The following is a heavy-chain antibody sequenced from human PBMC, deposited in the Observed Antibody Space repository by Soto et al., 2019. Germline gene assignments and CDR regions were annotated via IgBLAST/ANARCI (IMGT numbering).Heavy chain of an antibody. V-gene: IGHV3-23*01. CDR3: AEAITNYYDSSGYYYEHDYYYGMDV. CDR1: GFTFSSYA. D-gene: IGHD3-22*01. J-gene: IGHJ6*02. CDR2: ISGSGGSA. Sequence: TGGSLRLSCAASGFTFSSYAMSWVRQAPGKGLEWVSAISGSGGSAYYADSVKGRFTISRDNSKNTLYLHMNSLRAEDTAVYYCAEAITNYYDSSGYYYEHDYYYGMDVWGQGTTVTVSS.